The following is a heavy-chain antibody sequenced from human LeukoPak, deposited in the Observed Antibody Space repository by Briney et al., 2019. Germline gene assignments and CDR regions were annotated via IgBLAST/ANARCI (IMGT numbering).Heavy chain of an antibody. V-gene: IGHV4-61*02. Sequence: KASETLSLTCTVSGGSISSGSYYWSWIRQPAGKGLEWIGRIYTSGSTNYNPSLKSRVTISVDTSKNQFSLKLSSVTAADTAVYYCASAVVPAAAFDIWGQGTMVTVSS. CDR1: GGSISSGSYY. CDR2: IYTSGST. J-gene: IGHJ3*02. D-gene: IGHD2-2*01. CDR3: ASAVVPAAAFDI.